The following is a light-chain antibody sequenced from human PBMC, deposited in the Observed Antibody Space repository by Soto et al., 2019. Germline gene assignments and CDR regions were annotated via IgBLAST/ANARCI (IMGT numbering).Light chain of an antibody. CDR3: QQYATSPLT. V-gene: IGKV3-20*01. CDR1: QVLSNNF. Sequence: DIELTQSPGTLSLSPGDRASLSCGASQVLSNNFLAWYQQKPGQAPKLLISGASSRATGIPDRFSGSGSGTDFTLTITRVEPEDFAVYYCQQYATSPLTFGGGTKVDIK. J-gene: IGKJ4*01. CDR2: GAS.